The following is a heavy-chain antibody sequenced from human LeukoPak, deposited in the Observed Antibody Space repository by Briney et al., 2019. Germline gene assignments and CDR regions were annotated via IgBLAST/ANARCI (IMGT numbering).Heavy chain of an antibody. Sequence: GGSLRLSCAASGFTFSSYGMHWVRQAPGKGREWVAGISYDGSNKYYADSVKGRFTISRDNSKNTLYLQMNSLRAEDTAVYYCAIAPTGGIEWQLLKWGQGTLVTVSS. CDR1: GFTFSSYG. J-gene: IGHJ4*02. D-gene: IGHD2-15*01. CDR3: AIAPTGGIEWQLLK. CDR2: ISYDGSNK. V-gene: IGHV3-30*03.